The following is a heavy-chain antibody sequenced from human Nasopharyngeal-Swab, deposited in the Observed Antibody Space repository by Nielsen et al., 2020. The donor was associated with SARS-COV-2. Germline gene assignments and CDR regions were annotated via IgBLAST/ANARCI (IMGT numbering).Heavy chain of an antibody. CDR3: ARRYSGYEDYFDY. CDR1: GFTFNSYW. D-gene: IGHD5-12*01. V-gene: IGHV3-7*01. CDR2: IKQDGSEK. J-gene: IGHJ4*02. Sequence: GGSLRLSCAASGFTFNSYWMSWVRQAPGKGLEWVANIKQDGSEKYYVNSVKGRFTISRDNAKNSLYLQMNSLRAEDTAVYYCARRYSGYEDYFDYWGQGTLVTVSS.